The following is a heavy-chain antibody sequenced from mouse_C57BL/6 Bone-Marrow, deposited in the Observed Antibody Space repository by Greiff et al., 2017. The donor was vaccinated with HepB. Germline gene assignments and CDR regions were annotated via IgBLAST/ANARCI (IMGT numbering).Heavy chain of an antibody. Sequence: EVQVVDSGGGLVQSGRSLRPPCATSGFTFSDFYMEWVRQAPGKGLEWIAASRNKANDYTTEYSASVKGRFIVSSDTYQSILYLQINALRAEGTAVCYCARDASYCNGSSWYFDGWGTGAAVTVSS. CDR1: GFTFSDFY. D-gene: IGHD1-1*01. V-gene: IGHV7-1*01. CDR2: SRNKANDYTT. J-gene: IGHJ1*03. CDR3: ARDASYCNGSSWYFDG.